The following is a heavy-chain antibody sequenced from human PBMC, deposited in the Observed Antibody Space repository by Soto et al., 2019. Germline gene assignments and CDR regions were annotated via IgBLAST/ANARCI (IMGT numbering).Heavy chain of an antibody. V-gene: IGHV4-4*07. CDR1: GGSISSYH. D-gene: IGHD6-19*01. CDR3: AREERVIAVAGNTLYYYYGMDV. J-gene: IGHJ6*02. Sequence: PSETLSLTCTVSGGSISSYHRGWIRRPAGQGLGWIGRIYTSGSTNYNPSLKSRVTMSVDTSKNQFSLKLSSVTAADTAVYYCAREERVIAVAGNTLYYYYGMDVWGQGTTVTVSS. CDR2: IYTSGST.